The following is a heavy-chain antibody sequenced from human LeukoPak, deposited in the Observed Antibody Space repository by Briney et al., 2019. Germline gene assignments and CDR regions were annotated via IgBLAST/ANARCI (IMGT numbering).Heavy chain of an antibody. D-gene: IGHD3-16*01. V-gene: IGHV3-9*03. CDR3: AKDQYTTGKLYAFDI. Sequence: GGSLRLSCAASGFTFDDYAMHWVRQAPGKGLEWVSGISWNSGSIGYADSVKGRFTISRDNAKNSLYLQMNSLRAEDMALYYCAKDQYTTGKLYAFDIWGQGTMVTVSS. CDR1: GFTFDDYA. CDR2: ISWNSGSI. J-gene: IGHJ3*02.